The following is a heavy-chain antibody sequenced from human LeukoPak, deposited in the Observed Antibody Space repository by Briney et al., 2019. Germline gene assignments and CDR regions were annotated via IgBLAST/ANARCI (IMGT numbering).Heavy chain of an antibody. J-gene: IGHJ3*01. CDR1: GYTFPNYD. CDR2: MNFNSGNT. D-gene: IGHD3/OR15-3a*01. CDR3: AQVGLGNTAIHM. V-gene: IGHV1-8*01. Sequence: GASVKVSCKASGYTFPNYDINWVRQATGQGLEWMGWMNFNSGNTGYAQKFQGRVTMTRNTAISTIYIELSSLKSEDTAIYYCAQVGLGNTAIHMGGQGTMVTVS.